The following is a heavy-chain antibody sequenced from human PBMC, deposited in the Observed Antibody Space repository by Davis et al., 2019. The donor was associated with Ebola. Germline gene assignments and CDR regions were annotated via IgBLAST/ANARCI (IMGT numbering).Heavy chain of an antibody. CDR3: THTKFDY. V-gene: IGHV3-15*01. Sequence: GESLKIFCVASGFTFSNAWMSWVRQAPGKGLEWVGRIKSKTDGGTTDYAAPVKGRFTISRDDSKNTLYLQMNSLKTEDTAVYYCTHTKFDYWGQGTLVTVSS. J-gene: IGHJ4*02. CDR2: IKSKTDGGTT. CDR1: GFTFSNAW.